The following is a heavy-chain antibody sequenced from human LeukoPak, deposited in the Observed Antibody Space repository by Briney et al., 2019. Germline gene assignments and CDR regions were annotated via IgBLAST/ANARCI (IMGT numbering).Heavy chain of an antibody. CDR1: GYTFAAYY. J-gene: IGHJ3*02. V-gene: IGHV1-2*02. Sequence: ASVKVSCKATGYTFAAYYIHWVRQAPGQGLQWMGLINPNSGATNFAQKFQGRVTMTRDTSISTVYMELSRLKSDDSAVYHCARHLNTMHTSAYRDSPGYDAFDIWGQGTPLTVSS. D-gene: IGHD3-22*01. CDR2: INPNSGAT. CDR3: ARHLNTMHTSAYRDSPGYDAFDI.